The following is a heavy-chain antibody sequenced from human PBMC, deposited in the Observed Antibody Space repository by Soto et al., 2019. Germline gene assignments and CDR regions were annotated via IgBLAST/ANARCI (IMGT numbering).Heavy chain of an antibody. Sequence: GGSLRLSCAASGFTFSSYAMSWVRQAPGKGLEWVSAISGSGGSTYYADSVKGRFTISRDNSKNTLYLQMNSLRAEDMTGYYCAKNGYCSGVSCYSLGMFDYWGQGTLVTVSS. D-gene: IGHD2-15*01. CDR1: GFTFSSYA. CDR3: AKNGYCSGVSCYSLGMFDY. J-gene: IGHJ4*02. V-gene: IGHV3-23*01. CDR2: ISGSGGST.